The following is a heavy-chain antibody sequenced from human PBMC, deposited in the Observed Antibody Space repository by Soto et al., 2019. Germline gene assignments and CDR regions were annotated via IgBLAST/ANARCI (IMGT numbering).Heavy chain of an antibody. CDR2: ISTYNGNT. CDR3: ARSGSGAAYYYHGLDV. D-gene: IGHD6-25*01. J-gene: IGHJ6*02. V-gene: IGHV1-18*04. Sequence: QVQLVQSGAEVKKPGASVKVSCKASGYTFTSYGFSWVRQAPGQGLEWIGWISTYNGNTNYAPKLQGRVTMTTDTSTSTAYMELRSLRSDDTAVYYCARSGSGAAYYYHGLDVWGQGTTVTVSS. CDR1: GYTFTSYG.